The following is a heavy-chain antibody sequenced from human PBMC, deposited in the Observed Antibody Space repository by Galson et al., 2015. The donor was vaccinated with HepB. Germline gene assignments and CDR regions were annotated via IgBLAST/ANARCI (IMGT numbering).Heavy chain of an antibody. CDR2: IRSKAYGGTT. D-gene: IGHD6-13*01. CDR3: TSNSKGIAAAGTDY. CDR1: GLTFGDYA. Sequence: SLRLSCAASGLTFGDYAMSWFRQAPGKGLEWVGFIRSKAYGGTTEYAASVKGRFTISRDDSKSIAYLQMNSLKTEDTAVYYCTSNSKGIAAAGTDYWGQGTLVTVSS. J-gene: IGHJ4*02. V-gene: IGHV3-49*03.